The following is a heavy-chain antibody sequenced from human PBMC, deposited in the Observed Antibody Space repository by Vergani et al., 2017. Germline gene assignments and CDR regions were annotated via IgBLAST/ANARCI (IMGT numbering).Heavy chain of an antibody. Sequence: LQLQESGPGLVKPSETLSLTCTVSGGSISSSSYYWGWIRQPPGKGLEWIGRIKSKTDGGTTDYAAPVKGRFTISRDDSKNTLYLQMNSLKTEDTAVYYCTTDLGYDYVSFWGQGTLVTVSS. D-gene: IGHD3-16*01. V-gene: IGHV3-15*01. CDR3: TTDLGYDYVSF. CDR2: IKSKTDGGTT. J-gene: IGHJ4*02. CDR1: GGSISSSSYY.